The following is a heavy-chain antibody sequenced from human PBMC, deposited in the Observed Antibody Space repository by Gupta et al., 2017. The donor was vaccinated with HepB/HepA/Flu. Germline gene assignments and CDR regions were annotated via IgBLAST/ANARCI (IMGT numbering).Heavy chain of an antibody. CDR3: AKARGVDTSGRTAHQD. D-gene: IGHD3-10*01. J-gene: IGHJ1*01. CDR1: GFTFHVYS. CDR2: INGKSNII. Sequence: VQLVESGGGLVQPGRSLRLSCAASGFTFHVYSLHWVRQRPGRGLEWVSGINGKSNIILYADSVKGRFTISRDNAKNSLYLEMSSLTTDDTALYFCAKARGVDTSGRTAHQDWGQGTLVTVSS. V-gene: IGHV3-9*01.